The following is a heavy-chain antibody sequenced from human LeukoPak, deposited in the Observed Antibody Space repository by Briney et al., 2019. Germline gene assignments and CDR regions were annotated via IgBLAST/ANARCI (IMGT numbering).Heavy chain of an antibody. CDR2: IRSKAYGGTT. D-gene: IGHD6-19*01. J-gene: IGHJ3*02. V-gene: IGHV3-49*03. CDR3: TFDIAVAGTRDAFDI. CDR1: GFTFGDYA. Sequence: PGRSLRLSCTASGFTFGDYAMSWFRQAPGKGLEWVGFIRSKAYGGTTEYAASVKGRFTISRDDSKSIAYLQMNSLKTEDTAVYYCTFDIAVAGTRDAFDIWGQGTMVTVSS.